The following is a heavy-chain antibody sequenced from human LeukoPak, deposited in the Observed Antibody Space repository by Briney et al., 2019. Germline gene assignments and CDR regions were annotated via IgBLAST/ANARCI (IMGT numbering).Heavy chain of an antibody. J-gene: IGHJ4*02. CDR1: GLTFADYA. Sequence: GGSLRLSCTASGLTFADYALSWVRQAPGKGLEWVSYISSSSSTMYYADSVKGRFTISRDNAKNSLYLQMNSLRDEDTAVYYCARADYWGQGTLVTVSS. CDR2: ISSSSSTM. CDR3: ARADY. V-gene: IGHV3-48*03.